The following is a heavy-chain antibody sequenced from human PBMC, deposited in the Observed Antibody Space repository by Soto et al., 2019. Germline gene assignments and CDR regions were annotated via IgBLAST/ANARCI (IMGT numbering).Heavy chain of an antibody. V-gene: IGHV1-24*01. J-gene: IGHJ4*02. D-gene: IGHD2-15*01. Sequence: ASVKVSCKVSGYTLTELSMHWVRQAPGKGLEWKGSFDPEDGETIYAQKFQGRVTMTEDTSTDTAYMELSSLRSEDTAVYYCATDTYCSGGSWCGDFDYWGQGTLVTVSS. CDR3: ATDTYCSGGSWCGDFDY. CDR1: GYTLTELS. CDR2: FDPEDGET.